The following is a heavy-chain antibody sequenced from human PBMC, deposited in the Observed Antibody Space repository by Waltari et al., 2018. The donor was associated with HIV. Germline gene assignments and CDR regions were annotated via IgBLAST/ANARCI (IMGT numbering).Heavy chain of an antibody. V-gene: IGHV4-34*01. CDR1: GGSFSGYY. J-gene: IGHJ5*02. CDR3: ARKGVAAHPTGRWFDP. Sequence: QVQLQQWGAGLLKPSETLSLTCAVYGGSFSGYYWSWIRQPPGKGLEWIGEINHSGSTNYNPSLKSRVTISVDTSKNQFSLKLSSVTAADTAVYYCARKGVAAHPTGRWFDPWGQGTLVTVSS. D-gene: IGHD6-6*01. CDR2: INHSGST.